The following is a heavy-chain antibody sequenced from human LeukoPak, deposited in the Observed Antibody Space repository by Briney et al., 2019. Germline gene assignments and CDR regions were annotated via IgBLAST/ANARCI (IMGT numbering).Heavy chain of an antibody. V-gene: IGHV3-53*01. CDR1: GFTVSSNY. D-gene: IGHD1-26*01. J-gene: IGHJ4*02. CDR2: IYSGGTT. CDR3: ARRRDSGSLQHFDY. Sequence: GGSLRLSCAASGFTVSSNYMSWVRQAPGKGLEWVSIIYSGGTTYYADSVKGRFTISRDNAKNSLYLQMNSLRAEDTAVYYCARRRDSGSLQHFDYWGQGTLVTVSS.